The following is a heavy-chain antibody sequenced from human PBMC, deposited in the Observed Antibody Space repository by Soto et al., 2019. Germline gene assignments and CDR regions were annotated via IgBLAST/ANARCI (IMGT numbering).Heavy chain of an antibody. CDR2: ISWDGGST. Sequence: GGSLRLSCAASGFTFDDYAMHWVRQAPGKGLEWVSLISWDGGSTYYADSVKGRFTISRDNSKNSLYLQMNSLRAEDTALYYCAKGRGATIRFPFDYWGQGTLVTVSS. CDR1: GFTFDDYA. D-gene: IGHD5-12*01. CDR3: AKGRGATIRFPFDY. V-gene: IGHV3-43D*03. J-gene: IGHJ4*02.